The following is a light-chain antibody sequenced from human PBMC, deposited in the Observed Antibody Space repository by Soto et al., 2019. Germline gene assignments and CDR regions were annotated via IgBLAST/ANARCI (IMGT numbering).Light chain of an antibody. CDR3: PSYAGYSTSVV. CDR2: EAN. J-gene: IGLJ2*01. Sequence: QSALTQPASVSGSPGQSITISCTGTSSDVGSYNLVSWYQQHPGKAPKLMIYEANKRPSGVSNRFSGSKSGNTASLTISGLQPEDEAEYHCPSYAGYSTSVVFGGGTKVTVL. CDR1: SSDVGSYNL. V-gene: IGLV2-23*01.